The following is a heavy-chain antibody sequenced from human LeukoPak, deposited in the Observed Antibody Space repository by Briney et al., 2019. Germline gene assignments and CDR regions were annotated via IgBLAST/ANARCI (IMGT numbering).Heavy chain of an antibody. CDR2: NYYKGTT. Sequence: PSETLSLTCAVSGASITTGANSWGWIRQPPGKGLEWIGNNYYKGTTYYNPSLRRRSTISLDTSKNQFSLNLSSVTAADTAVYYCVRGLSSYFYEGRGYRVYAFDIWGQGAMVTVSS. V-gene: IGHV4-30-4*07. J-gene: IGHJ3*02. D-gene: IGHD3-22*01. CDR3: VRGLSSYFYEGRGYRVYAFDI. CDR1: GASITTGANS.